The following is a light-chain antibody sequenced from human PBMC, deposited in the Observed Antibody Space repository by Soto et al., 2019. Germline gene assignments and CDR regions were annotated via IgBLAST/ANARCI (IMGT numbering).Light chain of an antibody. J-gene: IGKJ5*01. CDR1: QSITTF. CDR2: GAS. CDR3: QQSYSASIT. V-gene: IGKV1-39*01. Sequence: DIQMTQSPSSLSASVGDRVTITCRASQSITTFLSWYHQKPGRAPNLLIYGASSLRSGVPSRFSGSGSGTDFTLTITSLHPEDFGTYYCQQSYSASITFGQGTRLDVK.